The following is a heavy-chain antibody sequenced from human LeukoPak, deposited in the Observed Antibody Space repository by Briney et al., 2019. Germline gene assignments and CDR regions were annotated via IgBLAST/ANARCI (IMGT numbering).Heavy chain of an antibody. V-gene: IGHV1-69*04. CDR3: ARDNPPFCNGGTCYSY. CDR2: IIPILNIA. Sequence: ASVRVSCKASGHTFSSYAISWARLAPGQGLEWMGRIIPILNIANYAQKFQGRVTIVADESTSTAYMELSSLRSEDTAVYYCARDNPPFCNGGTCYSYWGQGTLVTVSS. J-gene: IGHJ4*02. D-gene: IGHD2-15*01. CDR1: GHTFSSYA.